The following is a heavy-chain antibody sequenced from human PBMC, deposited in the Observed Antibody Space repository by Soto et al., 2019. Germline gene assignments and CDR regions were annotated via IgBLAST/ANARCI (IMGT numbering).Heavy chain of an antibody. CDR3: ARARWLRSPLDY. Sequence: QVQLVESGGGVVQPGRSLRLSCAASGFTFSSYGMHWVRQAPGKGLEWVAVISYDGSNKYYADSVKGRFTISRDNSKNTLYLQMNSLRAEDTAVYYCARARWLRSPLDYWGQGTLVTVSS. CDR2: ISYDGSNK. J-gene: IGHJ4*02. V-gene: IGHV3-30*03. D-gene: IGHD5-12*01. CDR1: GFTFSSYG.